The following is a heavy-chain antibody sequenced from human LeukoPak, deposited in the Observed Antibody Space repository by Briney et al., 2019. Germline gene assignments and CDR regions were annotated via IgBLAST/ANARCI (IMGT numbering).Heavy chain of an antibody. CDR1: GFTFDDYG. Sequence: PGGSLRLSCAASGFTFDDYGMSWVRQAPGKGLEWVSGVNWNGGSTGYADSVKGRFTISRDNAKNSLYLQMNSLRAADTAVYYCARDLWVCSGGSCYDGYFDYWGQGTLVTVSS. V-gene: IGHV3-20*04. CDR3: ARDLWVCSGGSCYDGYFDY. J-gene: IGHJ4*02. CDR2: VNWNGGST. D-gene: IGHD2-15*01.